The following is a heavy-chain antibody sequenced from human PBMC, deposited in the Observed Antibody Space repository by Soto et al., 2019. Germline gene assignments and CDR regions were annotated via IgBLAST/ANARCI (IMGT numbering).Heavy chain of an antibody. CDR1: GFTFSNYG. Sequence: QVQLVESGGGVVQPGRSLSLSCAASGFTFSNYGMHWVRQAPGKGLEWVAVIWYDGSNKYYADSVKGRFTISRDNSKNTLYLQMNSMSAEEMAVYYCAIIKTKGYYFDYWGQVTLVAVSS. CDR3: AIIKTKGYYFDY. V-gene: IGHV3-33*01. J-gene: IGHJ4*02. CDR2: IWYDGSNK.